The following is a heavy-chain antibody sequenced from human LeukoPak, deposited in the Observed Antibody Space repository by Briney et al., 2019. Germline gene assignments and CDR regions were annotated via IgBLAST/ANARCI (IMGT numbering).Heavy chain of an antibody. V-gene: IGHV3-23*01. J-gene: IGHJ4*02. CDR2: ISGSGGST. CDR1: GFTFSSYA. D-gene: IGHD2-2*01. Sequence: GGSLRLSCAASGFTFSSYAMSWVRQAPGKGLGWVSDISGSGGSTYYADSVKGRFTISRDNSKNTLYLQMNSLRAEDTAVYYCAKGTLDIVVVPAAPKVYYFDYWGQGTLVTVSS. CDR3: AKGTLDIVVVPAAPKVYYFDY.